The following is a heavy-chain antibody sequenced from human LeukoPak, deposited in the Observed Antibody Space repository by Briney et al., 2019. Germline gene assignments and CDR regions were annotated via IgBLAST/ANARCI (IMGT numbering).Heavy chain of an antibody. Sequence: GGSLRLSCAASGFTFSSYEMNWVRQAPGEGLEWVSYISSSGSTIYYADSVKGRFTISRDNAKNSLYLQMNSLRAEDTAVCYCARAWTTGDAFDIWGQGTMVTVSS. CDR1: GFTFSSYE. CDR3: ARAWTTGDAFDI. CDR2: ISSSGSTI. D-gene: IGHD2-8*02. V-gene: IGHV3-48*03. J-gene: IGHJ3*02.